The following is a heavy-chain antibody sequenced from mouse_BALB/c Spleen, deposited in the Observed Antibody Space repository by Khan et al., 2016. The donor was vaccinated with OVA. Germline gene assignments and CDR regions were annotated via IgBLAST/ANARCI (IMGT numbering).Heavy chain of an antibody. CDR2: INPSTGDT. V-gene: IGHV1-53*01. Sequence: QVQLQQSGAELVKPGASVKISCKASGYTFTSFYMYWVKQRPGQGLEWIGGINPSTGDTHFYEKFKSKATLTVDTSSTTAYMQFSSLTSEDSAVYYLARSGYGNPFAYWGQGTLVTVSA. J-gene: IGHJ3*01. D-gene: IGHD2-1*01. CDR1: GYTFTSFY. CDR3: ARSGYGNPFAY.